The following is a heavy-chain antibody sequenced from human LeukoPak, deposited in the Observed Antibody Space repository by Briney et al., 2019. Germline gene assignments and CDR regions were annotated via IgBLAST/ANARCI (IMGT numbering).Heavy chain of an antibody. J-gene: IGHJ4*02. V-gene: IGHV3-48*01. CDR3: ARDQNIVGATPDRNFDY. CDR1: GFTFSSYS. CDR2: ISSSSSTI. Sequence: PGGSLRLSCAASGFTFSSYSMNWVRQAPGKGLEWVSYISSSSSTIYYADSVKGRFTISRDNAKNSLYLQMNSLRAEDTAVYYCARDQNIVGATPDRNFDYWGQGTLVTVSS. D-gene: IGHD1-26*01.